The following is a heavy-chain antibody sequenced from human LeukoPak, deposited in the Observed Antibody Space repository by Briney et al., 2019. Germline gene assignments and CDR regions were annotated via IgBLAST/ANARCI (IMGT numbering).Heavy chain of an antibody. D-gene: IGHD6-19*01. CDR1: GFTFSSYE. J-gene: IGHJ4*02. V-gene: IGHV3-48*03. CDR3: ARDRGYSSGWYDY. CDR2: ISSSGSTI. Sequence: GGSLRLSCAASGFTFSSYEMNWVRQAPGKGLEWVSYISSSGSTIYYADSVKGRFTISRDNSKNTLYLQMNSLRAEDTAVYYCARDRGYSSGWYDYWGQGTLVTVSS.